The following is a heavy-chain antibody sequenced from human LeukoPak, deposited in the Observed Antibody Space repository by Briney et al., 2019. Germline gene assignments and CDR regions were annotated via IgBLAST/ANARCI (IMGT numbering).Heavy chain of an antibody. V-gene: IGHV3-74*01. J-gene: IGHJ1*01. Sequence: GGSLRLSCAASGFTFSLSWMHWVRQAPGKGLEWVSSINYDARSRTYADSVKGRLTISRDNAENTLFLQMNSLRVEDSAIYSCVRGTGPGTPFDWGQGILVTVSS. CDR3: VRGTGPGTPFD. CDR1: GFTFSLSW. D-gene: IGHD1-1*01. CDR2: INYDARSR.